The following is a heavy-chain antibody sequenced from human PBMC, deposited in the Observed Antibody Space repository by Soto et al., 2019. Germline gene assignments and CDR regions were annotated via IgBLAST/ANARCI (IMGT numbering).Heavy chain of an antibody. CDR3: AKDRALHYYGSGSAGGPLFDY. CDR1: GFTFSSYG. D-gene: IGHD3-10*01. J-gene: IGHJ4*02. CDR2: ISYDGSNK. Sequence: QVQLVESGGGVVQPGRSLRLSCAASGFTFSSYGMHWVRQAPGKGLEWVAVISYDGSNKYYADSVKGRFTISRDNSKNTLYLQMNSLRAEDTAVYYCAKDRALHYYGSGSAGGPLFDYWGQGTLVTVSS. V-gene: IGHV3-30*18.